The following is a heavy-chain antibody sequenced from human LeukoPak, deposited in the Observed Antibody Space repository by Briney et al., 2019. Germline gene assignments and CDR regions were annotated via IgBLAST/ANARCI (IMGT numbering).Heavy chain of an antibody. CDR2: IYYSGST. J-gene: IGHJ3*02. CDR3: ARVTYYYDSSGYYSRGFLAFDI. D-gene: IGHD3-22*01. CDR1: GGSISSYY. V-gene: IGHV4-59*01. Sequence: SETLSLTCTVSGGSISSYYWSWIRQPPGKGLEWIGYIYYSGSTNYNPSLKSRVTISVDTSKNQFSLKLSSVTAADTAVYYCARVTYYYDSSGYYSRGFLAFDIWGQGTMVTVSS.